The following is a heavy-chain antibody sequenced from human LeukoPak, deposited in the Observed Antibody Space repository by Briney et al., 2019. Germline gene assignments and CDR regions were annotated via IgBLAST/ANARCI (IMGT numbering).Heavy chain of an antibody. D-gene: IGHD3-10*01. J-gene: IGHJ6*02. Sequence: PSETLSLTCAVYGGSFSGYYWSWIRQPPGKGLEWIGEINHSGSTNYNPSLKSRVTISVDTSKNQFSLKLSSVTAADTAVYYCASLYGSGSYSRYYYYGMDVWGQGTTVTVPS. CDR3: ASLYGSGSYSRYYYYGMDV. CDR2: INHSGST. CDR1: GGSFSGYY. V-gene: IGHV4-34*01.